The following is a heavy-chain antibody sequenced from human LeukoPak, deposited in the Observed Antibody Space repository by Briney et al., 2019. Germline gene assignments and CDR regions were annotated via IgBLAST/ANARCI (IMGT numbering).Heavy chain of an antibody. CDR2: ISAYNGNT. D-gene: IGHD3-9*01. CDR1: GYTFTSYG. Sequence: VASVKVSCKASGYTFTSYGISWVRQAPGQGLEWMGWISAYNGNTNYAQKLQGRVTMTTDTSTSTAYMELRSLRSDDTAVYYCARRYYDILTGYTMVDYWGQGTLVTVSS. CDR3: ARRYYDILTGYTMVDY. J-gene: IGHJ4*02. V-gene: IGHV1-18*01.